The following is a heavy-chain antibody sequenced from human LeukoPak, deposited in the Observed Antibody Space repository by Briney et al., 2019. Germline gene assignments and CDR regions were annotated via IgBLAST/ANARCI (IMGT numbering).Heavy chain of an antibody. J-gene: IGHJ4*02. CDR1: GFIFSSYG. D-gene: IGHD5-18*01. CDR3: AKDQYSYGSLYYFDY. Sequence: GGSLRLSCAASGFIFSSYGLHWVRQAPGKGLEWVAVISYDGSNKYYADSVKGRFTISRDNSKNTLYLQMNSLRAEDTAVYYCAKDQYSYGSLYYFDYWGQGTLVTVSS. CDR2: ISYDGSNK. V-gene: IGHV3-30*18.